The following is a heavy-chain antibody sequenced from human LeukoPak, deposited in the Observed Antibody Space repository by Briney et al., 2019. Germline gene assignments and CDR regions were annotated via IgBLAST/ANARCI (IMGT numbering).Heavy chain of an antibody. CDR1: GFTFSSYS. J-gene: IGHJ4*02. V-gene: IGHV3-21*01. D-gene: IGHD6-19*01. CDR2: ISSSSSYI. Sequence: PGGSLRLSCAASGFTFSSYSMNWVRQAPGKGLEWVSSISSSSSYIYYADSVKGRFTISRDNAKNSLYLQMNSLRAEDTAVYYCARVREQWLVFGFDYRGQGTLVTVSS. CDR3: ARVREQWLVFGFDY.